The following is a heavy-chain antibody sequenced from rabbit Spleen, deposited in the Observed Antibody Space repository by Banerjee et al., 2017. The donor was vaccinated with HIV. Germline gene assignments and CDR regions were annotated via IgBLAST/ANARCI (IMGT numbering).Heavy chain of an antibody. CDR2: IYGNSDST. V-gene: IGHV1S45*01. CDR3: ARDLVTAIGWNFAL. D-gene: IGHD7-1*01. CDR1: GLTFSGHLY. J-gene: IGHJ4*01. Sequence: EQLEESGGGLVKPGGTLTLSCEGSGLTFSGHLYMCWVRQAPGKGLEWIGCIYGNSDSTNYATWAKGRFTISKVSSTTVTLQMTSLTAADTATYFCARDLVTAIGWNFALWGPGTLVTVS.